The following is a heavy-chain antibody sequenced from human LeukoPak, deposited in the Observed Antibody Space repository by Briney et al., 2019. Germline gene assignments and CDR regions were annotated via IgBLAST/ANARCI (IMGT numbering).Heavy chain of an antibody. CDR2: IYYSGST. CDR1: GGSVSSGSYY. CDR3: ARLYDSSGYYWPTGFDP. V-gene: IGHV4-61*01. J-gene: IGHJ5*02. D-gene: IGHD3-22*01. Sequence: NPSETLSFTCTVSGGSVSSGSYYWSWIRQPPGKGLEWIGYIYYSGSTNYNPSLKSRVTISVDTSKNQFSLKLSSVTAADTAVYYCARLYDSSGYYWPTGFDPWGQGTLVTVSS.